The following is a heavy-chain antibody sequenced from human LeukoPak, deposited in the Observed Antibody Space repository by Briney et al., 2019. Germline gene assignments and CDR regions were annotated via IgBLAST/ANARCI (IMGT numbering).Heavy chain of an antibody. CDR2: IDSDGSGT. J-gene: IGHJ5*02. D-gene: IGHD1-1*01. V-gene: IGHV3-74*01. CDR1: GFTFSSYW. Sequence: GGSLRLSCAASGFTFSSYWMHWDRQVPGKGLVWVSHIDSDGSGTTYADSVKGRFTISRDNARNTLYLQMNSLRDEDTAVYYCARDSPRTGPWGQGTLVTVSS. CDR3: ARDSPRTGP.